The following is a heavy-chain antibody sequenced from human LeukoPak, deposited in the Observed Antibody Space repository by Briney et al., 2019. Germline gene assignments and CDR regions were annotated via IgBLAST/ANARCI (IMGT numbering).Heavy chain of an antibody. J-gene: IGHJ4*02. V-gene: IGHV1-18*01. D-gene: IGHD6-6*01. CDR2: ISAYNGNT. Sequence: ASVKVSCKASGYTFTSYGISWVRPAPGQGLEWMGWISAYNGNTNYAQKLQGRVTMTTDTSTSTAYMELRSLRSDDTAVYYCAIAARRPGRLDYWGQGTLVTVSS. CDR3: AIAARRPGRLDY. CDR1: GYTFTSYG.